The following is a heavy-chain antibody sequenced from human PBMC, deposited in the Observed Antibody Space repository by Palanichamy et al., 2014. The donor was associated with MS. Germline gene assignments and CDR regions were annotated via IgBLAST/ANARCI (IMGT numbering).Heavy chain of an antibody. V-gene: IGHV1-18*01. D-gene: IGHD2-2*03. J-gene: IGHJ6*02. Sequence: QAQLVQSGGEVKKPGASLKVSCKASGYIFNKYGISWVRQAPGQGLEWMARISTYNGDTNYAQKLQGRVTMTTDTSTSTAYMELRSLRSDDTAVYYCARDGFCSSDNCYGVYYYGLDVWGQGTTVTVSS. CDR1: GYIFNKYG. CDR2: ISTYNGDT. CDR3: ARDGFCSSDNCYGVYYYGLDV.